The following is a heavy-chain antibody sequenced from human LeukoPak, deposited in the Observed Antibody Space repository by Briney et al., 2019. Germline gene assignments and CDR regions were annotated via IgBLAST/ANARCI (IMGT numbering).Heavy chain of an antibody. V-gene: IGHV5-51*01. CDR3: ARPYGAYSSGWVDY. D-gene: IGHD6-19*01. Sequence: GESLKISCKGSGFSFSTYRIGWVRQMPGKGLEWMGIIYPGDSDTTYSPSFQGQVTISADKSISTAYLQWSSLKASDTGMYYCARPYGAYSSGWVDYWGQGTLVTVSS. CDR1: GFSFSTYR. J-gene: IGHJ4*02. CDR2: IYPGDSDT.